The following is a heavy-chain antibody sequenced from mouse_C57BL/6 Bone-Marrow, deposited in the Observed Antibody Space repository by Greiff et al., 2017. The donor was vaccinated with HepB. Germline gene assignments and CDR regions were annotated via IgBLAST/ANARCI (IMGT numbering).Heavy chain of an antibody. D-gene: IGHD1-1*01. Sequence: QVQLQQPGAELVKPGASVKMSCKASGYTFTSYWITWVKQRPGQGLEWIGDIYPGSGSTNYNEKFKSKATLTVDTSSSTAYMQLSSLTSEDSAVYYYARLDDYGSSYDYYAMDYWGQGTSVTVSS. CDR3: ARLDDYGSSYDYYAMDY. V-gene: IGHV1-55*01. CDR2: IYPGSGST. J-gene: IGHJ4*01. CDR1: GYTFTSYW.